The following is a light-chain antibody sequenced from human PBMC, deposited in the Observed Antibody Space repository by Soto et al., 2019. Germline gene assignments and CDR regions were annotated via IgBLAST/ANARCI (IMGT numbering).Light chain of an antibody. J-gene: IGKJ5*01. Sequence: ILITQSPATLSLSPGEGATLSCRASQSVSSNLAWYQQKPGQAPRLLIYGASTRATGIPARFSGSGSGTEFTLTISSLQSEDFAVYYCQQYYNGPPITFGQGTRLEIK. CDR1: QSVSSN. CDR2: GAS. V-gene: IGKV3-15*01. CDR3: QQYYNGPPIT.